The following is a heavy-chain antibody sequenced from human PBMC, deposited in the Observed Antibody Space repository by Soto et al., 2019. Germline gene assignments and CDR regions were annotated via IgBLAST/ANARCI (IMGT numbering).Heavy chain of an antibody. CDR1: GVSVSNRTHY. D-gene: IGHD3-22*01. CDR3: VRELGLTAGPDDKYYYYALDV. CDR2: LYYGGT. Sequence: PSETLSLTCEVSGVSVSNRTHYWTWIRQPPGKGLEWIGFLYYGGTNYNPSLKSRLTIALDTSKNQISLNLSSVTAADTAVYYCVRELGLTAGPDDKYYYYALDVWGQGITVTVSS. V-gene: IGHV4-61*01. J-gene: IGHJ6*02.